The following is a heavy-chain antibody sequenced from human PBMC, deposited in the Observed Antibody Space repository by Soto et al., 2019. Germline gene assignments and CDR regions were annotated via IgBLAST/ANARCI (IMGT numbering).Heavy chain of an antibody. CDR1: GFTFSDYA. Sequence: SGFTFSDYAMHWVRQAPGKGLEWVAVVSHDGRNTHYADSVKGRFTISRDNAKNSLYLQMNSLRAEDTALYYCAKPTYSSSWSPFDYWGQGTLVTVSS. J-gene: IGHJ4*02. CDR2: VSHDGRNT. CDR3: AKPTYSSSWSPFDY. D-gene: IGHD6-13*01. V-gene: IGHV3-33*03.